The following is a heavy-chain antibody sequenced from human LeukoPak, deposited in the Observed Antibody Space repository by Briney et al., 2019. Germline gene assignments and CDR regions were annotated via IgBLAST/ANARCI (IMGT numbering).Heavy chain of an antibody. CDR2: ISAYNGNT. CDR1: GYTFTSYG. Sequence: ASVKVSCNAPGYTFTSYGISGVRQAPGQGLEWMGWISAYNGNTNYAQKLQGRVTMTTDTSTSTAYMELRSLRSDDTAVYYCARGATVTTYDYWGQGTLVTVSS. J-gene: IGHJ4*02. V-gene: IGHV1-18*01. CDR3: ARGATVTTYDY. D-gene: IGHD4-17*01.